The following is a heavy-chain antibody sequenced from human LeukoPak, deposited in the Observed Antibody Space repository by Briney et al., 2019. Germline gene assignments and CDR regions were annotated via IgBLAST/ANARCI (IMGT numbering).Heavy chain of an antibody. V-gene: IGHV4-38-2*02. D-gene: IGHD1-26*01. CDR2: IYHSGIT. J-gene: IGHJ4*02. CDR1: GYSISSGYY. CDR3: ARETKIVGATLDF. Sequence: SETLSLTCTVSGYSISSGYYWGWIRQPPGKGLEWIGTIYHSGITYYNPSLKSRVTISVDTSKDQFSLKLTSVTAADTTVYYCARETKIVGATLDFWGQGTLVSVSS.